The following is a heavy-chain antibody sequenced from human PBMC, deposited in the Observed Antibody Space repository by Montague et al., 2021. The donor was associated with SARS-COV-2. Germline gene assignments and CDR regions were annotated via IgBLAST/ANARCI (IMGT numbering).Heavy chain of an antibody. D-gene: IGHD3-10*01. CDR1: GASLSDYY. CDR3: ARDRRPMVRGAILYNWFDP. CDR2: ISHTGGI. Sequence: SETLSLTCAVFGASLSDYYWNWIRQPPGGGPEWLGEISHTGGIINNPSLKSRVTISVDTSKNQFSLKLSSVTAADTAVYYCARDRRPMVRGAILYNWFDPWGQGTLVTVSS. J-gene: IGHJ5*02. V-gene: IGHV4-34*01.